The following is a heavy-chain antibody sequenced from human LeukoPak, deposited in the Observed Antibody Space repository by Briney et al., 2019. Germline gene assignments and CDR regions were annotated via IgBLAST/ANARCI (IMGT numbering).Heavy chain of an antibody. CDR2: IYTSGST. J-gene: IGHJ6*03. CDR3: ARERPGRVNQGSGSPTDAAKRYYYYYYMDV. CDR1: GGSISSYY. D-gene: IGHD3-10*01. Sequence: PSETLSLTCTVSGGSISSYYWSWIRQPAGKGLEWIGRIYTSGSTNYNPSLKSRVTMSVDTSKNQFSLKLSSVTAADTAVYYCARERPGRVNQGSGSPTDAAKRYYYYYYMDVWGKGTTVTVSS. V-gene: IGHV4-4*07.